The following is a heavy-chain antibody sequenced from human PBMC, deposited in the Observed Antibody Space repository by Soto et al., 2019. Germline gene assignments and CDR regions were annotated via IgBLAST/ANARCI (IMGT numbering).Heavy chain of an antibody. D-gene: IGHD3-10*01. CDR1: GFTFSNYG. J-gene: IGHJ6*02. Sequence: GGSLRLSCAASGFTFSNYGMYWVRQAPGKGLEWLSVISDDGSQKYYGDSVKGRFTISRDNSKSTLYLQMNSLNAEDTAVYWCAKAGASGSFAYYGMDVWGQGTTVTVSS. CDR3: AKAGASGSFAYYGMDV. CDR2: ISDDGSQK. V-gene: IGHV3-30*18.